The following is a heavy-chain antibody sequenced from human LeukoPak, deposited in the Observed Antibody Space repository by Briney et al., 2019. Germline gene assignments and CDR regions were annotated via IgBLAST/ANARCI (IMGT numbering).Heavy chain of an antibody. V-gene: IGHV3-21*01. Sequence: GGSLRLSCAASGFAISSYTMNWVRQAPGKGPEWVSSISSCGSKIYYADSVKGRFTVSRDNAKTSLYLQMNSLRAEDTAVYYCARALEADYWGQGTLVTVSS. CDR2: ISSCGSKI. CDR1: GFAISSYT. CDR3: ARALEADY. J-gene: IGHJ4*02.